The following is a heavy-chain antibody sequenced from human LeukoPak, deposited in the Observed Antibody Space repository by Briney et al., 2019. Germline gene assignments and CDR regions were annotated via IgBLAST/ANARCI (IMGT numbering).Heavy chain of an antibody. CDR3: AKNGEAVAYFDY. CDR2: ISSSGSTI. J-gene: IGHJ4*02. V-gene: IGHV3-11*01. D-gene: IGHD6-19*01. Sequence: GGSLRLSCAASGFTFSDYYMSWIRQAPGKGLEWVSYISSSGSTIYYADSVKGRFTISRDNAKNSLYLQMNSLRAEDTALYYCAKNGEAVAYFDYWGQGTLVTVSS. CDR1: GFTFSDYY.